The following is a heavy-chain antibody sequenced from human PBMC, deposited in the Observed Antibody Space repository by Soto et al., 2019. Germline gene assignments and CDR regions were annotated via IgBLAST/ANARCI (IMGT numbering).Heavy chain of an antibody. CDR2: ISYSGST. CDR3: ARDLKDYCSDGNCNWFAP. CDR1: GASITTYY. V-gene: IGHV4-59*01. J-gene: IGHJ5*02. D-gene: IGHD2-15*01. Sequence: SETLSLTCTVSGASITTYYWSWIRQPPGKGLEWIGYISYSGSTDYNPSLKSQVTISFDASKNQISLQVRSATAADAAVYYCARDLKDYCSDGNCNWFAPWGQGTLVPVSS.